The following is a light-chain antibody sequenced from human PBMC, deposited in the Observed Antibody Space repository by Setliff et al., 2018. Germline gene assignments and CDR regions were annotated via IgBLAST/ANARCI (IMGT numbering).Light chain of an antibody. V-gene: IGLV2-14*03. CDR3: TAYTSGTTDV. Sequence: QSALTQPASVSGSPGQSITISCSGTSSDVGSYDLVSWYQQHPGKAPKLIIYGVSNRPSGVSSRFSGSKSGNTASLTISGLQTEDEADYYCTAYTSGTTDVFGTWTKVTVL. CDR1: SSDVGSYDL. CDR2: GVS. J-gene: IGLJ1*01.